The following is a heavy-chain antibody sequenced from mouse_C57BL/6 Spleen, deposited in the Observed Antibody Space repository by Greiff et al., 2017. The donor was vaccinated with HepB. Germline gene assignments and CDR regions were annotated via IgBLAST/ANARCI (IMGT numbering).Heavy chain of an antibody. CDR2: INPSSGYT. Sequence: VQLQESGAELAKPGASVKLSCKASGYTFTSYWMHWVKQRPGQGLEWIGYINPSSGYTKYNQKFKDKATLTADESSSTAYMQLSSLTYEDSAVYYCARWYFDVWGTGTTVTVSS. J-gene: IGHJ1*03. CDR3: ARWYFDV. V-gene: IGHV1-7*01. CDR1: GYTFTSYW.